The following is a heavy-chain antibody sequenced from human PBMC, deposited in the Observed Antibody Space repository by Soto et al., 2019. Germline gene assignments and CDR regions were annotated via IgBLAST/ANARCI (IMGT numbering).Heavy chain of an antibody. CDR1: VFTFSSYG. CDR2: ISYDGSNK. V-gene: IGHV3-30*03. D-gene: IGHD3-3*01. Sequence: GGSLRLSCAASVFTFSSYGMHWVRQAPGKGLEWVAVISYDGSNKYYADSVKGRFTISRDNSKNTLYLQMNSLRAEDTAVYCCVPYSDFDYYYYGIDVWCQGKTGTV. J-gene: IGHJ6*02. CDR3: VPYSDFDYYYYGIDV.